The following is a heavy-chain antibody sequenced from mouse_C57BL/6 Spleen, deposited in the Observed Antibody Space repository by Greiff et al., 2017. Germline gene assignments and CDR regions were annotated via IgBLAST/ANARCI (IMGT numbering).Heavy chain of an antibody. CDR2: IDPSDSYT. D-gene: IGHD1-1*01. CDR3: ARSGTTVVAIDY. V-gene: IGHV1-50*01. Sequence: VQLQQPGAELVKPGASVKLSCKASGYTFTSYWMQWVKQRPGQGLEWIGEIDPSDSYTNYNQKFKGKATLTVDTSSSTAYMQLSSLTSEDSAVYCCARSGTTVVAIDYWGQGTTLTVSS. J-gene: IGHJ2*01. CDR1: GYTFTSYW.